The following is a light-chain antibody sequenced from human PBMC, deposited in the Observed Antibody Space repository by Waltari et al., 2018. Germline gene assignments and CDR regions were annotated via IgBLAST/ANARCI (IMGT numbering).Light chain of an antibody. Sequence: QSVLTKPPSVSGAPGQRVTIPCTGGSSNIGGYYVSWYQQLPGTTPKVFIYQDNKRPSGVSDRFSGSKSGTSASLTITGLQTEDEADYYCLSYDSSLSAWVFGGGTRLTVL. CDR3: LSYDSSLSAWV. V-gene: IGLV1-40*01. CDR2: QDN. J-gene: IGLJ2*01. CDR1: SSNIGGYY.